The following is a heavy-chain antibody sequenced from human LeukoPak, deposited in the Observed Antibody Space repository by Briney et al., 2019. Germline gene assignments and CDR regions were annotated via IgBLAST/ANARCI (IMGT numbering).Heavy chain of an antibody. Sequence: GEPLQISCKGSDYSLTSYWFGWVGQMPGKGREWMGIIYPGDSDTRYSPSFQGQVTISADKSISTAYLQWSSLKASDTAMYYCARLGQWELLPFDYWGQGTLVTVSS. D-gene: IGHD1-26*01. V-gene: IGHV5-51*01. J-gene: IGHJ4*02. CDR1: DYSLTSYW. CDR3: ARLGQWELLPFDY. CDR2: IYPGDSDT.